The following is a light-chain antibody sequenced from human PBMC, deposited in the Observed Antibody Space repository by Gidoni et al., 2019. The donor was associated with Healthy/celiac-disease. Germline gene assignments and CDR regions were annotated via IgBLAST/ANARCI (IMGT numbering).Light chain of an antibody. Sequence: IVLTPSPGTLSLSPGKSATLSCRASTSVSSSYLAWYQQKPGQAPRLLIYGASSRATGIPERFSGSGSGTDFTLTISRLEPEDFAVYYCQQYGSSPQSFGQGTKLEIK. CDR2: GAS. CDR1: TSVSSSY. V-gene: IGKV3-20*01. CDR3: QQYGSSPQS. J-gene: IGKJ2*03.